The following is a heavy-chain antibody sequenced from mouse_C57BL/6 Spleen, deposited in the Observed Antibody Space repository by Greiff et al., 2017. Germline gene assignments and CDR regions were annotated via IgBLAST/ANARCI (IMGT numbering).Heavy chain of an antibody. Sequence: QVQLKQSGAELARPGASVKLSCKASGYTFTSYGISWVKQRTGQGLEWIGEIYPRSGNTYYNEKFKGKATLTADKSSSTAYMELRSLTSEDSAVYFCARSGDDYDNYFDYWGQGTTLTVSS. J-gene: IGHJ2*01. CDR3: ARSGDDYDNYFDY. CDR2: IYPRSGNT. CDR1: GYTFTSYG. D-gene: IGHD2-4*01. V-gene: IGHV1-81*01.